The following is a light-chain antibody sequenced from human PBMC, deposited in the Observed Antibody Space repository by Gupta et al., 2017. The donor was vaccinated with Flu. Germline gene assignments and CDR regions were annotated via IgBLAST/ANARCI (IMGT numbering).Light chain of an antibody. Sequence: DIVMTQSPDSLAVSLGETATINCRSSQSLLYTSNNKNYLAWYQLKPGQPPKLLIRWASTRASGVPDRFSGSGSGTDFTLTISSLQAEDVAVYYCQQYYIAPVEFGQGTKVEIK. J-gene: IGKJ1*01. CDR1: QSLLYTSNNKNY. CDR3: QQYYIAPVE. V-gene: IGKV4-1*01. CDR2: WAS.